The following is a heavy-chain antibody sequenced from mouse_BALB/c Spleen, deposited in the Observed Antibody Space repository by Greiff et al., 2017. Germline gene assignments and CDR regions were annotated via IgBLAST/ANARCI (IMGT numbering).Heavy chain of an antibody. J-gene: IGHJ4*01. D-gene: IGHD2-4*01. V-gene: IGHV5-4*02. CDR2: ISDGGSYT. Sequence: EVQRVESGGGLVKPGGSLKLSCAASGFTFSDYYMYWVRQTPEKRLEWVATISDGGSYTYYPDSVKGRFTISRDNAKNTLYLQMSSLKSEDTAMYYCARDRAMITDYYAMDYWGQGTSVTVSS. CDR1: GFTFSDYY. CDR3: ARDRAMITDYYAMDY.